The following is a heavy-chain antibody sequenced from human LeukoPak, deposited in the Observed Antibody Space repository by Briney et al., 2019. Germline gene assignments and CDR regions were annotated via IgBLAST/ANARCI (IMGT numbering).Heavy chain of an antibody. CDR3: AGGGVRYSSSWSPFVFDD. CDR2: INTSGGST. V-gene: IGHV1-46*01. CDR1: GYTFTSYY. Sequence: ASLKLSCKASGYTFTSYYVHWVRQSPGPGLEGMGIINTSGGSTSYAEKVQGRVTMTRVTSTSTVYMERSSLRSEDTAGHYWAGGGVRYSSSWSPFVFDDCRQGTLVTGS. D-gene: IGHD6-13*01. J-gene: IGHJ4*02.